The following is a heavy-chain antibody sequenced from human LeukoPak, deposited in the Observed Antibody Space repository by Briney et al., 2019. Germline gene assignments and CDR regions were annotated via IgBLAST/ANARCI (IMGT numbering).Heavy chain of an antibody. Sequence: LSLTCTVSGGSISSGGYYWSWIRQAPGKGLEWVSYISSSDSTIYYADSVKGRFTISRDNAKNSLYLQMNSLRAEDTAVYYCARATLSNYYDSSGYLDYWGQGTLVTVSS. CDR1: GGSISSGGYY. J-gene: IGHJ4*02. V-gene: IGHV3-11*01. CDR2: ISSSDSTI. CDR3: ARATLSNYYDSSGYLDY. D-gene: IGHD3-22*01.